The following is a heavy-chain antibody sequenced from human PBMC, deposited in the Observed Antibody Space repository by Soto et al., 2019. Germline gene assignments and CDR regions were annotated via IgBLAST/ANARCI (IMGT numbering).Heavy chain of an antibody. V-gene: IGHV3-30-3*01. J-gene: IGHJ6*02. CDR1: GFDFSGYT. D-gene: IGHD2-15*01. CDR3: ARVDCRTTTCYYYGFDV. Sequence: DLEESGGGVVQPGGSLRLSCAGSGFDFSGYTIHWVRQAPGKGLEWVAVISYDGSDKYYADSVKVRFTISRDNAKKTLYLQMNSLRIEYTAVYYCARVDCRTTTCYYYGFDVWGQGTTVTVSS. CDR2: ISYDGSDK.